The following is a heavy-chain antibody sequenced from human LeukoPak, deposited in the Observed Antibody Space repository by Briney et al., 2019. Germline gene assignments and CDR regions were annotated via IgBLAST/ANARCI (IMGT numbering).Heavy chain of an antibody. D-gene: IGHD1-7*01. J-gene: IGHJ6*03. CDR3: ARIITGTMVRHYYMDV. Sequence: ASVKVSCKASGGTFSSYAISWVRQAPGQGLEWMGGIIPIFGTANYAQKFQGRVTITTDESTSTAYMELSSLRSEDTAVYYCARIITGTMVRHYYMDVWGKGTTVTVSS. CDR1: GGTFSSYA. V-gene: IGHV1-69*05. CDR2: IIPIFGTA.